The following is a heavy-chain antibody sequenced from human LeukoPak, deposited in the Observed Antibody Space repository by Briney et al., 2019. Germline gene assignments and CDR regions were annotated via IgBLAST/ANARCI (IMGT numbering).Heavy chain of an antibody. D-gene: IGHD2-8*01. CDR2: MNPNSGNT. J-gene: IGHJ5*02. CDR1: GYTFTSYD. Sequence: GASVKVSCKASGYTFTSYDINWVRQATGQGLEWMGWMNPNSGNTGYAQKFQGRVTITRNTSISTAYMELSSLRSEDTAVYYCARGPVNKGLMVYAISNWFDPWGQGTLVTVSS. V-gene: IGHV1-8*03. CDR3: ARGPVNKGLMVYAISNWFDP.